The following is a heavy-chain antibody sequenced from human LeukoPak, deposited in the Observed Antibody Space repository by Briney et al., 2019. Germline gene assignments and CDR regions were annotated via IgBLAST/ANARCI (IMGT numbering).Heavy chain of an antibody. CDR3: AIMHGYYDGSGYWVQ. CDR1: GFTFSSYG. V-gene: IGHV3-23*01. Sequence: GSLRLSCAASGFTFSSYGMSWVRQAPGKGLEWVSFITTSAASTSYADSVKGRFTISRDNPRNTLYMQLNSLRDEDTALYYCAIMHGYYDGSGYWVQWGQGTLVTVSS. CDR2: ITTSAAST. J-gene: IGHJ4*02. D-gene: IGHD3-22*01.